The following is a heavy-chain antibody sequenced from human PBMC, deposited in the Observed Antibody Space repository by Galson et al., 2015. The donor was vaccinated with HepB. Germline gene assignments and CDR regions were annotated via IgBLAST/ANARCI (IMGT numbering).Heavy chain of an antibody. CDR1: GGSISSYY. V-gene: IGHV4-4*07. J-gene: IGHJ3*02. CDR3: AREKRASSWSHAFDI. Sequence: LSLTCTVSGGSISSYYWSWIRQPAGKGLEWIGRIYTSGSTNYNPSLKSRVTMSVDTSKNQFSLKLSSVTAADTAVYYCAREKRASSWSHAFDIWGQGTMVTVS. CDR2: IYTSGST. D-gene: IGHD6-13*01.